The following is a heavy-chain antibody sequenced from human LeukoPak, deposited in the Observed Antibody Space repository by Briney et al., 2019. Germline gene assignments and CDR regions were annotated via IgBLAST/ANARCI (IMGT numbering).Heavy chain of an antibody. J-gene: IGHJ4*02. V-gene: IGHV1-46*01. CDR3: ARDYGGNGEIDY. CDR1: GYTFTSYY. D-gene: IGHD4-23*01. CDR2: INPSGGST. Sequence: GASVKVSCKASGYTFTSYYMHWVRQAPGQGLECMGIINPSGGSTTYAQKFQGRVTMTRDTSTSTVYMELSSLRSEDTAVYYCARDYGGNGEIDYWGQGTLVTVSS.